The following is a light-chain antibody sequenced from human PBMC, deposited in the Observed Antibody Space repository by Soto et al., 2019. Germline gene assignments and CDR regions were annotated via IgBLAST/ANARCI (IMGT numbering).Light chain of an antibody. CDR1: QSVSIN. V-gene: IGKV3-15*01. CDR2: GAS. Sequence: EIMMTQSPAILSVSPGERATLSCRASQSVSINLAWYQQKPDQVPRLLIYGASSRATGIPARFSGSGSGTDFTLTISSLQSEDCAVYYCQQYNNWPLTFGGGTKVEI. J-gene: IGKJ4*01. CDR3: QQYNNWPLT.